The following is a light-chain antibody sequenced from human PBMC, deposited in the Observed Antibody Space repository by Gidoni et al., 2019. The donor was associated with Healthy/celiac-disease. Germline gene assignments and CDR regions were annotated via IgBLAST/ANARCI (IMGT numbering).Light chain of an antibody. J-gene: IGKJ2*01. CDR1: QSVLYSSNNKNY. CDR2: WAS. V-gene: IGKV4-1*01. Sequence: DIVMTQSPDSLAVSLGERATINCKYSQSVLYSSNNKNYLAWYQKKPGQPPKLLIYWASTRESGVPDRFSGSGSGTDFTLTISSLQAEDVAVYYGQQYYSTPYTFGQGTKLEIK. CDR3: QQYYSTPYT.